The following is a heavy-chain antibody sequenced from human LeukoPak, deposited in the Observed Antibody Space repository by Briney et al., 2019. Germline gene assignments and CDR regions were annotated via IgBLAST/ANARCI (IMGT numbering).Heavy chain of an antibody. D-gene: IGHD6-6*01. V-gene: IGHV3-30*04. CDR3: ARCHYSSSPVGFDY. Sequence: GGSLRLSCAASGFTFSSYAMHWVRQAPGKGLEWVAVISYDGSNKYYADSVKGRFTISRDNSKNTLYLQMNSLRAEDTAVYYCARCHYSSSPVGFDYWGQGTLVTVSS. J-gene: IGHJ4*02. CDR2: ISYDGSNK. CDR1: GFTFSSYA.